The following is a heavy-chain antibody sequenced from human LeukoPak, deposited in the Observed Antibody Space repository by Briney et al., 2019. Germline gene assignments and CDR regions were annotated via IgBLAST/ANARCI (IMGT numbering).Heavy chain of an antibody. CDR1: GYTFTNYY. Sequence: ASVKVSCKASGYTFTNYYIHWVRQATGQGLEWMGWMNPNSGNTGYAQKFQGRVTMTRNTSISTAYMELSSLRSEDTAVYYCARGFTEGIAARLKTLFGYWGQGTLVTVSS. CDR3: ARGFTEGIAARLKTLFGY. J-gene: IGHJ4*02. V-gene: IGHV1-8*02. D-gene: IGHD6-6*01. CDR2: MNPNSGNT.